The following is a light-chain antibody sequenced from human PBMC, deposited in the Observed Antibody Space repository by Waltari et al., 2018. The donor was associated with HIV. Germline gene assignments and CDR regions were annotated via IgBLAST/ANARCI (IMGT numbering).Light chain of an antibody. J-gene: IGLJ2*01. CDR3: SSQAGSKVV. V-gene: IGLV2-8*01. CDR1: SSDVGGYNY. Sequence: QSALTQPPSASGSPGQSVTLSCTGTSSDVGGYNYVSWHQQHPGKAPKLMIYDVIKRPSGVSVRVSGYKSGNTASLTVSGLQPEDEAGYYCSSQAGSKVVFGGGTRLTVL. CDR2: DVI.